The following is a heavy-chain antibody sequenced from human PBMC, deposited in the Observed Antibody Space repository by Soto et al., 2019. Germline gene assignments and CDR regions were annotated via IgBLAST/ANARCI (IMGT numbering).Heavy chain of an antibody. Sequence: SETLSLTCAVSGGSISSGGYSWSWIRQPPGKGLEWIGYIYHSGSTYYNPSLKSRVTTSVDRSKNQFSLKLSSVTAADTAVYYCARVAWNDNYFDYWGQGTLVTVSS. D-gene: IGHD1-1*01. J-gene: IGHJ4*02. V-gene: IGHV4-30-2*01. CDR3: ARVAWNDNYFDY. CDR2: IYHSGST. CDR1: GGSISSGGYS.